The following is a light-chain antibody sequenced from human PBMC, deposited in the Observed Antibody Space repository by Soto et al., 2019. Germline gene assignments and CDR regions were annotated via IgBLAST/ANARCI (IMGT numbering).Light chain of an antibody. J-gene: IGLJ2*01. CDR3: CLYTSSSVV. CDR2: AVS. Sequence: QSVLTQPASMSGSPGQSITISCTGASSDVGASNSVSWYQQHPGKAPKLMIYAVSDRPSGVPHRFSGSTSGSTASLTISGLQADDEADYYCCLYTSSSVVFGGGTKVTVL. V-gene: IGLV2-14*01. CDR1: SSDVGASNS.